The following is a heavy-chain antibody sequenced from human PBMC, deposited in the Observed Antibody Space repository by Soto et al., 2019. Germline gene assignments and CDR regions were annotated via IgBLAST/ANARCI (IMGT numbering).Heavy chain of an antibody. J-gene: IGHJ6*03. CDR1: GDSVSCNSAG. D-gene: IGHD1-1*01. Sequence: SQTLSLTCDISGDSVSCNSAGWNWIRQTPSRGLEWLGRTYYKSKWYYTYAASVKSRITVSPDTSKNQFSLQLTSVTPEDTAVYYCARGSWDDVSGHYYMDVWDKGTTVTVSS. CDR3: ARGSWDDVSGHYYMDV. V-gene: IGHV6-1*01. CDR2: TYYKSKWYY.